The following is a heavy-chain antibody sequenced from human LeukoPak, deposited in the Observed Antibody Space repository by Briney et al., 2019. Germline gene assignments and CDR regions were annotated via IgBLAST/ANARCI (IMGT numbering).Heavy chain of an antibody. V-gene: IGHV3-7*01. CDR2: IKQDGSEK. CDR1: GFTFSNNW. CDR3: ARDRYNWNPPFGY. J-gene: IGHJ4*02. Sequence: PGGSLRLSCAASGFTFSNNWMSWVRQAPGKGLEWVANIKQDGSEKYYVDSVKGRFTISRDNAKNSLYLQMNSLRAEDTAVYYCARDRYNWNPPFGYWGQGTLVTVSS. D-gene: IGHD1-20*01.